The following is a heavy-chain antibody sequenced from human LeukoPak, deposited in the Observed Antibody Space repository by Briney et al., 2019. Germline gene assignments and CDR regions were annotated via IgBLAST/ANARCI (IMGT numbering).Heavy chain of an antibody. V-gene: IGHV1-2*02. CDR2: INPDSGAT. Sequence: ASVKVSCKASGYTFTDYNVYWVRQAPGQGLEWMGWINPDSGATNYAQNFQGRVTMTRDTSISTSYMELSRLGSDDTAVYYCTSAYSTVPSWGQGTLVTVSS. D-gene: IGHD3-16*01. J-gene: IGHJ5*02. CDR3: TSAYSTVPS. CDR1: GYTFTDYN.